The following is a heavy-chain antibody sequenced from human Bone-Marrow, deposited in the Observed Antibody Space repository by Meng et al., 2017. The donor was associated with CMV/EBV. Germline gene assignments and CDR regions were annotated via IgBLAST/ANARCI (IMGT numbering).Heavy chain of an antibody. CDR2: IYYSGST. Sequence: DSLRLSCAASGLTFSSYAMNWVRQAPGKGLEWIGSIYYSGSTYYNPSLKSRVTISVDTSKNQFSLKLSSVTAADTAVYYCARISSSDYDFWSGYYIGAYYYYGMDVWGQGTTVTVSS. D-gene: IGHD3-3*01. CDR1: GLTFSSYA. CDR3: ARISSSDYDFWSGYYIGAYYYYGMDV. V-gene: IGHV4-59*05. J-gene: IGHJ6*02.